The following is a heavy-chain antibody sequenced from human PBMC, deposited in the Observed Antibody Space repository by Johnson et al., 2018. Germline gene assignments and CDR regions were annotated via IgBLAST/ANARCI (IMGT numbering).Heavy chain of an antibody. CDR2: ISRSGTSI. CDR1: GFTINDYY. Sequence: VQLVESGGGLVKPGGSLRLSCAASGFTINDYYMNWIRQAPGRGLEWVSHISRSGTSIYYADSVKGRFSISRDNAKNSLYLQMNSLRAEDTAGYYCARGRCSSTSCPPGRYYYYGMDVWGQGTTVTVSS. CDR3: ARGRCSSTSCPPGRYYYYGMDV. D-gene: IGHD2-2*01. J-gene: IGHJ6*02. V-gene: IGHV3-11*04.